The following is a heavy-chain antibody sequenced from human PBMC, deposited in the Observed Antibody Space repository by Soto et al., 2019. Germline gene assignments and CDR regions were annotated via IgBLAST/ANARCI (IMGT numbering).Heavy chain of an antibody. V-gene: IGHV3-66*01. CDR3: AKVVGGIAPAGTFFDY. D-gene: IGHD6-13*01. CDR2: IYSAETT. J-gene: IGHJ4*02. Sequence: GGSLRLSCAVSGFTVSGNYMNWVRQAPGKGLEWVSIIYSAETTYYADSLKGRFTISRDNSKNTLYLQMNSLRAEDTAVYYCAKVVGGIAPAGTFFDYWGQGTLVTGSS. CDR1: GFTVSGNY.